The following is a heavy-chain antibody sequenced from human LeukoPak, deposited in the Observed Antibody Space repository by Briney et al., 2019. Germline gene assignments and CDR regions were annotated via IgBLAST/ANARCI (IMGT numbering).Heavy chain of an antibody. D-gene: IGHD1-1*01. CDR1: GGSFSGYC. CDR3: ASGETGSTLGGY. CDR2: IYDTGNT. V-gene: IGHV4-59*01. Sequence: NPSETLSLTCTVSGGSFSGYCWSWIRQPPGKGLEWIGYIYDTGNTNYNPSLKSRVTMSVDTSKNQFSLKLTSVTAADTAVYYCASGETGSTLGGYWGQGTLVTVSS. J-gene: IGHJ4*02.